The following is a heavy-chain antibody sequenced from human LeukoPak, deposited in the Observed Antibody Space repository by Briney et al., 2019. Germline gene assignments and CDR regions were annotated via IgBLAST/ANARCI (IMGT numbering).Heavy chain of an antibody. J-gene: IGHJ4*02. Sequence: GASVKVSCKASGYTFTSYAMHWVRQAPGQRLEWMGWINAGNGNTKYSQKFQGRVTITRDTSASTAYMELSSLRSEDTAVYYCARTGYDILTGYARPGIDYWGQGTLVTVSS. CDR1: GYTFTSYA. D-gene: IGHD3-9*01. V-gene: IGHV1-3*01. CDR2: INAGNGNT. CDR3: ARTGYDILTGYARPGIDY.